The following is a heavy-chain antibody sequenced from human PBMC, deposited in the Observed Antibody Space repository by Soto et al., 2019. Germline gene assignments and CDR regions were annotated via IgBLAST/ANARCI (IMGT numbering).Heavy chain of an antibody. Sequence: PPETLFLTCTVSGGSISSYYWSWIRQPPGTGLEWIGYIYYSGSTNYNPSLKSRVTISVDTSRNQFSLKLSSVTAADTAVYYCARASAGYRDRAVDYWGQGTLVTVSS. CDR2: IYYSGST. CDR3: ARASAGYRDRAVDY. D-gene: IGHD5-18*01. J-gene: IGHJ4*02. CDR1: GGSISSYY. V-gene: IGHV4-59*01.